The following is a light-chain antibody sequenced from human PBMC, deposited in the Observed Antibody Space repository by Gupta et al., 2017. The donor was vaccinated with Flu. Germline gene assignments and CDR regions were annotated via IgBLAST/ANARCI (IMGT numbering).Light chain of an antibody. J-gene: IGKJ1*01. V-gene: IGKV1-39*01. Sequence: DIQMTQSPSSLSASVGYRVTITCRASQSISSYLNWYQQKPGKAPKLLIYAASRLQSGVPSRFSGSGSGTDFTLTISRQQPEDFANYYCQQSDSTPRTFGQGTKVEIK. CDR1: QSISSY. CDR2: AAS. CDR3: QQSDSTPRT.